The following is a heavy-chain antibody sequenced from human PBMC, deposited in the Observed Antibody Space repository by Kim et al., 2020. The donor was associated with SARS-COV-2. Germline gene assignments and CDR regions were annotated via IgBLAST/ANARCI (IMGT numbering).Heavy chain of an antibody. CDR3: AKGDNGAWSAPCGPDV. V-gene: IGHV3-30*18. CDR1: GFTFSSYG. D-gene: IGHD2-8*01. CDR2: LSYEGSKK. J-gene: IGHJ6*02. Sequence: GGSLRLSCAASGFTFSSYGMHWVRQAPGKGLEWVATLSYEGSKKWYIESEKGRFTISRDNSKNTLYLQINSLRVEDTAVYYCAKGDNGAWSAPCGPDVWGQGTTVTVSS.